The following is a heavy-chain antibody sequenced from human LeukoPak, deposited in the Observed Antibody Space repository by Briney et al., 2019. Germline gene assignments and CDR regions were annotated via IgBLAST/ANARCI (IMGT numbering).Heavy chain of an antibody. J-gene: IGHJ4*02. CDR3: AREGSRGYGGLDN. CDR1: GGSISSGGYS. D-gene: IGHD4-23*01. V-gene: IGHV4-30-2*01. Sequence: PSETLSLTCAVSGGSISSGGYSWSWIRQPPGKGLEWIGYIYHSGSTYYNPSLKSRVTISVDRSKNQFSLKLSSVTAADTAVYHCAREGSRGYGGLDNWGQGTLVTVSS. CDR2: IYHSGST.